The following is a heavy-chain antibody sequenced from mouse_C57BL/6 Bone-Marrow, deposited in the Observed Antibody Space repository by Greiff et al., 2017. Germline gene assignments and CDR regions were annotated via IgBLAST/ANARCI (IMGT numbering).Heavy chain of an antibody. CDR2: IDPSDSYT. V-gene: IGHV1-50*01. J-gene: IGHJ2*01. CDR1: GYTFTSYW. D-gene: IGHD1-1*01. Sequence: QVQLQQPGAELVKPGASVKLSCKASGYTFTSYWMQWVKQRPGQGLEWIGEIDPSDSYTNYNQKFKGKATLTVDTSSSTAYMQLSSLTSEDSAVNYCASGVDYGSSSYFDYWGQGTTLTVSS. CDR3: ASGVDYGSSSYFDY.